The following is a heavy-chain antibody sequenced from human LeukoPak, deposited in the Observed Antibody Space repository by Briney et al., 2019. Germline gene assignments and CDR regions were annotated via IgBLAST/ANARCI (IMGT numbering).Heavy chain of an antibody. J-gene: IGHJ4*02. CDR3: ARGYYDSSGYRYPD. V-gene: IGHV1-8*01. D-gene: IGHD3-22*01. Sequence: ASVKVSCKASGYTFTSYDINWVRQATGQGLEWMGWMNPNSGNTGYAQKFQGRVNMTRNTSISTAYMELSSLRSEDTAVYYCARGYYDSSGYRYPDWGQGTLVTVSS. CDR2: MNPNSGNT. CDR1: GYTFTSYD.